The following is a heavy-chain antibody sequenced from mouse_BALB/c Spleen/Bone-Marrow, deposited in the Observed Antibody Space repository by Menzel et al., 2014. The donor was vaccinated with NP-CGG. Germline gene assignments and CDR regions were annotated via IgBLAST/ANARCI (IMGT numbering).Heavy chain of an antibody. J-gene: IGHJ2*01. CDR3: TRSTATFDY. Sequence: VQLKESGAELVRPGSSVNISCKASGYAFSAYWMNWVKQRPGQGLEWIGQIYPGDGDTNYNGKFKGKATLTADKSSSTAYMQLSSLTSEDSAVYFCTRSTATFDYWGRGTTLTVSS. CDR1: GYAFSAYW. V-gene: IGHV1-80*01. D-gene: IGHD1-2*01. CDR2: IYPGDGDT.